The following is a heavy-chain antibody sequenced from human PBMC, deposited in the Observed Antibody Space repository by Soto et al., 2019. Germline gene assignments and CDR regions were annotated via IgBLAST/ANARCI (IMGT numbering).Heavy chain of an antibody. D-gene: IGHD4-17*01. Sequence: LRLSCAASGFIFSTYAMNWVRQAPGKGLEWVSAISNSGGSTYYAESVRGRFTISRDNSINTLYLQMSTLRTEDTAVYYCAHPRGYGVFDAVDIWGQGTMVTVSS. CDR1: GFIFSTYA. J-gene: IGHJ3*02. CDR3: AHPRGYGVFDAVDI. V-gene: IGHV3-23*01. CDR2: ISNSGGST.